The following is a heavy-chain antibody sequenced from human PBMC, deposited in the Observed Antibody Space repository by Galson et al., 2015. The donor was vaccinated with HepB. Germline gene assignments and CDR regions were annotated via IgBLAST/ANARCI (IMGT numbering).Heavy chain of an antibody. J-gene: IGHJ4*02. CDR2: ISYDGSNK. V-gene: IGHV3-30*18. CDR1: GFTFSSYG. CDR3: AKDGEVANLDY. D-gene: IGHD5-24*01. Sequence: SLRLSCAASGFTFSSYGMHWVRQAPGKGLEWVAVISYDGSNKYYADSVKGRFTISRDNSKNTLYLQMNSLRAEDTAVYYCAKDGEVANLDYWGQGTLVTVSS.